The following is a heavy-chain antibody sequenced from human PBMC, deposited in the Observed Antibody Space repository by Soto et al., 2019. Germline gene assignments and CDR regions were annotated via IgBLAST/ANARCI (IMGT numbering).Heavy chain of an antibody. CDR1: GYSFSNYW. J-gene: IGHJ6*02. CDR3: ARRLYSGSYYRYYYGLDV. D-gene: IGHD1-26*01. Sequence: PGESLKISCKGSGYSFSNYWIGWVRQMPGKGLEWMGIIYPGDSDTRYSPSFQGQVTISADKSIRTAYLQWSSLKASDTAMYYCARRLYSGSYYRYYYGLDVWGQGTTVTVSS. CDR2: IYPGDSDT. V-gene: IGHV5-51*01.